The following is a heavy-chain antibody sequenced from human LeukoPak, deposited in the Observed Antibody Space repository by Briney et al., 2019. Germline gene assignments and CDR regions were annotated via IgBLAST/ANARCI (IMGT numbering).Heavy chain of an antibody. CDR2: IYYSGST. D-gene: IGHD6-19*01. J-gene: IGHJ4*02. Sequence: SETLSLTSTVSGGSTSSYYWSWIRQPPGKGLEWIGYIYYSGSTNYNPSLQSRVTISVDTSKNQFSLKLSSVTAADTAVYYCARATYSSGWTTSDYWGQGTLVTVSS. CDR1: GGSTSSYY. V-gene: IGHV4-59*01. CDR3: ARATYSSGWTTSDY.